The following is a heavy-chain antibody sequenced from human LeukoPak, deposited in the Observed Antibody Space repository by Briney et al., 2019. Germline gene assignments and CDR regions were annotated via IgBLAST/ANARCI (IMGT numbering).Heavy chain of an antibody. V-gene: IGHV1-2*02. D-gene: IGHD3-3*01. J-gene: IGHJ3*02. CDR2: INPNSGGT. Sequence: ASVKVSCKASGYTFTGYYMHWVRQAPGQGLEWMGWINPNSGGTNYAQKFQGRVTMTRDTSISTAYMELSRLRSDDTALYYCARPYYDFWSGYRDAFDIWGQGTMVTVSS. CDR1: GYTFTGYY. CDR3: ARPYYDFWSGYRDAFDI.